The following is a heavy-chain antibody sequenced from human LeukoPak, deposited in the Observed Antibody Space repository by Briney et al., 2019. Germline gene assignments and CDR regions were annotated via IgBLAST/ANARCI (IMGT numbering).Heavy chain of an antibody. D-gene: IGHD2-8*01. V-gene: IGHV3-73*01. CDR1: GFSFSGSA. CDR2: IGSKANNYAT. J-gene: IGHJ4*02. Sequence: GGSLRLSCAASGFSFSGSAMHWVRQAFGKGLDWVGRIGSKANNYATVYAASVKGRFTISRDDSKNTAYLQMNSLKTEDTAVYYCTDGVGNYWGQGTLVTVSS. CDR3: TDGVGNY.